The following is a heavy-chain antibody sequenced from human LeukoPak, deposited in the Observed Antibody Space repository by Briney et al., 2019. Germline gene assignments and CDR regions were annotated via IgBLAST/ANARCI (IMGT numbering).Heavy chain of an antibody. CDR2: IDHSGSN. J-gene: IGHJ4*02. V-gene: IGHV4-34*01. CDR1: GGSFSGYY. D-gene: IGHD6-13*01. Sequence: SETLSLTCAVYGGSFSGYYWNWIRQPPGKGLEWIGEIDHSGSNNYNPSLKSRVTISVDKPKNQFSLKLSSVTAADTAVYYCARRGSAAALGYWGQGTLVTVSS. CDR3: ARRGSAAALGY.